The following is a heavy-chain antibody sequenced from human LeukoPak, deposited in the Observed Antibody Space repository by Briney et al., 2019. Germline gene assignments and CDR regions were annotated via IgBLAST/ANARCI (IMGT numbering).Heavy chain of an antibody. Sequence: GGSLRLSCAASGFTFGDYAMSWVRQAPGKGLEWVSGISAGGGDTWYPDSVKGRFTISRDNSKNTLYLQMNSLRAEDTAIYYCAKDAAGPEYWGQGTLVTVSS. D-gene: IGHD6-13*01. CDR1: GFTFGDYA. CDR2: ISAGGGDT. V-gene: IGHV3-23*01. J-gene: IGHJ4*02. CDR3: AKDAAGPEY.